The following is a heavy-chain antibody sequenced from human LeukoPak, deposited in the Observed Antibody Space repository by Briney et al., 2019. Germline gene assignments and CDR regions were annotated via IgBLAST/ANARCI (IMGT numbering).Heavy chain of an antibody. J-gene: IGHJ4*02. CDR1: GYTFTAYY. V-gene: IGHV1-2*02. Sequence: ASVKVSCKTSGYTFTAYYIHWVRQAPGQGLEWMGWISPNSGGTNYAQKFQGRVTMTRDTSISTAYMELSRLRSDDTAVYYCARDGNFDHWGQGTLVTVSS. CDR3: ARDGNFDH. CDR2: ISPNSGGT. D-gene: IGHD1-26*01.